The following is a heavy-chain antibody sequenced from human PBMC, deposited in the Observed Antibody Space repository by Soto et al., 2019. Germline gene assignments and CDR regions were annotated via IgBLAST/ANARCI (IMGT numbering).Heavy chain of an antibody. CDR1: GYGFTTYG. CDR3: ARGRYGDY. D-gene: IGHD1-1*01. CDR2: ISAHNGNT. V-gene: IGHV1-18*01. J-gene: IGHJ4*02. Sequence: QVHLVQSGAEVKKPGASVKVSCKGSGYGFTTYGITWVRQAPGQGLKWMAWISAHNGNTNYAQKLQGRVTVTRDTSTSTAYMELRSLRSDATAVYYCARGRYGDYWGQGALVTVSS.